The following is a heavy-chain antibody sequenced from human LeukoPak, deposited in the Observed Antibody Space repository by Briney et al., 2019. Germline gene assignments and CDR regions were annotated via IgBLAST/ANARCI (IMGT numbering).Heavy chain of an antibody. V-gene: IGHV4-34*01. Sequence: SETLSLTCTVSGGSISTYYWSWIRQPPGKGLEWIGEITPSGKTNYNPSLKSRITISEDTSKNQLSLEVTSVTAADTAVYYCARGKGVIRGVSIDYWGQGTLVTVSS. CDR3: ARGKGVIRGVSIDY. CDR2: ITPSGKT. CDR1: GGSISTYY. D-gene: IGHD3-10*01. J-gene: IGHJ4*02.